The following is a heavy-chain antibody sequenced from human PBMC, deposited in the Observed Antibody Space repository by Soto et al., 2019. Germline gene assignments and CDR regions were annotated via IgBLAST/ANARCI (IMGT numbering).Heavy chain of an antibody. J-gene: IGHJ4*02. CDR1: GGSISGSY. Sequence: PSETLSLTCSVSGGSISGSYWSWIRQSPGKGLEWLGYVYYTGSTNYSPSHRSRVSISVDTSKKQFSLNLRSVTAADTAIYYCARVNRGAFDYWGQGTLVTVSS. V-gene: IGHV4-59*01. CDR2: VYYTGST. CDR3: ARVNRGAFDY.